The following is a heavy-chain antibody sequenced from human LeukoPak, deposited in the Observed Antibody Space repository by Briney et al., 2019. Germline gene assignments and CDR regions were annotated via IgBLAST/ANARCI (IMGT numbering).Heavy chain of an antibody. CDR1: GYTFTSYY. CDR2: INPSGGSA. V-gene: IGHV1-46*01. J-gene: IGHJ4*02. Sequence: GASVKVSCKASGYTFTSYYMHWVRQAPGQGLEWMGIINPSGGSASYAQKFQGRVTMTRDTSTSTVYMELNSLRSEDTAVYYCATTVARLYYFDYWGQGTLVTVSS. D-gene: IGHD5-12*01. CDR3: ATTVARLYYFDY.